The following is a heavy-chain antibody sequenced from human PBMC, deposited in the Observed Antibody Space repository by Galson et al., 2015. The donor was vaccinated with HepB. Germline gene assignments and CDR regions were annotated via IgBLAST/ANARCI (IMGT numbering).Heavy chain of an antibody. V-gene: IGHV4-59*01. Sequence: LSLTCTVSGGSISSYYWSWIRQPPGKGLEWIGYIYYSGSTNYNPSLKSRVTISVDTSKNQFSLKLSSVTAADTAVYYCAREVWGYKPSHAFDIWGPGTMVTVSS. CDR2: IYYSGST. CDR3: AREVWGYKPSHAFDI. D-gene: IGHD3-16*01. J-gene: IGHJ3*02. CDR1: GGSISSYY.